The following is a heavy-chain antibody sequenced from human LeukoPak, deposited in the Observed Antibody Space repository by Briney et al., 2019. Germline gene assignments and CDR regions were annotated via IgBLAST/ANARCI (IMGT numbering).Heavy chain of an antibody. CDR3: AKGLLPRGVIPGGYFDY. Sequence: GGSLRLSCAASGFTFSSYSMNWVRQAPGKGLEWVSSISSSSSYIYYADSVKGRFTISRDNAKNTLYLQMNSLRAEDTAVYYCAKGLLPRGVIPGGYFDYWGQGTLVTVSS. D-gene: IGHD3-10*01. J-gene: IGHJ4*02. V-gene: IGHV3-21*04. CDR2: ISSSSSYI. CDR1: GFTFSSYS.